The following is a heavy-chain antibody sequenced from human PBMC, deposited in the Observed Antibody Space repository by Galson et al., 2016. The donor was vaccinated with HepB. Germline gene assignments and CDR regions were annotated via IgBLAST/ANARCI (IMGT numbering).Heavy chain of an antibody. D-gene: IGHD4-23*01. CDR3: TRSYGGYAFDI. V-gene: IGHV4-4*02. CDR2: ISLAGAT. Sequence: SETLSLTCTVSGDSITSATWWSWVRQPPGKGLEWIGEISLAGATNYNPSLKSRVTISLDTSKGQFSLKVTSVTAADSAVYYCTRSYGGYAFDIWGQGTMVTVSS. CDR1: GDSITSATW. J-gene: IGHJ3*02.